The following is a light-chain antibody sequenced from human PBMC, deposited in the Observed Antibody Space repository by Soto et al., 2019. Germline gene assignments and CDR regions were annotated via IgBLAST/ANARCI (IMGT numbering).Light chain of an antibody. J-gene: IGKJ2*01. Sequence: DIQLTQSPSFLSASVGDRVTITCRASQAISSSLAWYQHNPGKAPKLLIYAASTLQNGVPSSFSGSGSGTEFTLTISSLQPEDFATYYCQHLNDYRYNCGQGTKVEIK. CDR3: QHLNDYRYN. V-gene: IGKV1-9*01. CDR2: AAS. CDR1: QAISSS.